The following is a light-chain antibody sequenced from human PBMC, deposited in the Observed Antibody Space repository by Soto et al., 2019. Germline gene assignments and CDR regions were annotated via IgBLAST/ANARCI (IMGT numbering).Light chain of an antibody. CDR2: EVS. CDR3: GSYTGSIYV. CDR1: SSDVGGYKF. J-gene: IGLJ1*01. V-gene: IGLV2-14*01. Sequence: QSALTQPASVSGSPGQSITISRTGTSSDVGGYKFVSWYQQHPGKAPKLMIYEVSNRPSGVSSRFSGSKSGNTASLTISGLQAEDEADYYCGSYTGSIYVFGTGTKVTVL.